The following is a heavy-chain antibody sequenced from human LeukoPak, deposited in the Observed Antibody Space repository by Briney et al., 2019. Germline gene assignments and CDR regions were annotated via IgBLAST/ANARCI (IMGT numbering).Heavy chain of an antibody. Sequence: PSETLSLTCTVSGGSISGYYWSWTRQPPGKGLEYMGYIYYSGSTDYNPSLESRITISVDTSKNQFSLKLSSVTAADTAVYYCARHYYDSSGYYYFDYWGQGTLVTVSS. CDR1: GGSISGYY. CDR2: IYYSGST. V-gene: IGHV4-59*08. CDR3: ARHYYDSSGYYYFDY. D-gene: IGHD3-22*01. J-gene: IGHJ4*02.